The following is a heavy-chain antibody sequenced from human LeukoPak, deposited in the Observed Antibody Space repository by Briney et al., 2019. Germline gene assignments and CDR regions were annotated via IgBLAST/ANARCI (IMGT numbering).Heavy chain of an antibody. Sequence: GGSLRLSCAASGFIVSSNYMNWVRQAPGKGLEWVSVIYSGGSTFYADSVKGRFTISRGNSKNTVHLQINGLRAEDTAVYYCARGVEPLAANTLAYWGQGTLVTVSS. V-gene: IGHV3-53*01. J-gene: IGHJ4*02. CDR2: IYSGGST. D-gene: IGHD1-14*01. CDR1: GFIVSSNY. CDR3: ARGVEPLAANTLAY.